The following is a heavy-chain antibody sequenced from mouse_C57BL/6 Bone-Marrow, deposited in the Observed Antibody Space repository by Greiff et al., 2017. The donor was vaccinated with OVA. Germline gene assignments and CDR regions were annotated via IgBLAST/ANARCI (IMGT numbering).Heavy chain of an antibody. CDR2: ISSGSSTI. D-gene: IGHD1-1*01. V-gene: IGHV5-17*01. CDR1: GFTFSDYG. J-gene: IGHJ4*01. CDR3: ATVLLRYPYYAMDY. Sequence: DVKLVESGGGLVKPGGSLKLSCAASGFTFSDYGMHWVRQAPEKGLEWVAYISSGSSTIYYADTGKGRFTISRDNAKNTLFLQMTSLRSEDTAMYYCATVLLRYPYYAMDYWGQGTSVTVSS.